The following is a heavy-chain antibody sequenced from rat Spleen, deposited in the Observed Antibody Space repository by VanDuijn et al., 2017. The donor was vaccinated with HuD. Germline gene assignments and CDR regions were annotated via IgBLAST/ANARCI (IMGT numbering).Heavy chain of an antibody. D-gene: IGHD4-3*01. V-gene: IGHV5-29*01. J-gene: IGHJ3*01. CDR3: VRQDTSGYSNWFAY. CDR2: ISYADTSGHSAT. Sequence: EVQLVESDGGLVQPGRSLKLSCAASGFTFSDYGLAWVRQAPTKGLEWVATISYADTSGHSATYYRDSVKGRFTVSRDNAKSTLYLQMDSLRSEDTATYYCVRQDTSGYSNWFAYWGQGTLVTVSS. CDR1: GFTFSDYG.